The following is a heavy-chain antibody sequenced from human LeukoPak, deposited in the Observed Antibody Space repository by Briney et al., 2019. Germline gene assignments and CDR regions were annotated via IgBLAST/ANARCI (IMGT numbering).Heavy chain of an antibody. CDR3: ARDQIRAVIDY. Sequence: PSETLSLTCAVSGGSISSGGYSWSWIRQPPGKGLEWIGSIYYSGSTYYNPSLKSRVTISVDTSKNQFSLKLSSVTAADTAVYYCARDQIRAVIDYWGQGTLVTVSS. J-gene: IGHJ4*02. V-gene: IGHV4-39*07. CDR2: IYYSGST. CDR1: GGSISSGGYS.